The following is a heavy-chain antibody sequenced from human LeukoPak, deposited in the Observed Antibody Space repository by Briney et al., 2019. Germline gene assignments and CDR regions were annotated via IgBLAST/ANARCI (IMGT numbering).Heavy chain of an antibody. Sequence: PSETLSLTCTVSGGSISSSSYYWGWIRQPPGKGLEWIGSIYYSGSTYYNPSLKSRVTISVDTSKNQFSLKLSSVTAADTAVYYCARHFIFSYGGPDAFDIWGQGTMVTVSS. V-gene: IGHV4-39*01. CDR2: IYYSGST. D-gene: IGHD5-18*01. CDR1: GGSISSSSYY. J-gene: IGHJ3*02. CDR3: ARHFIFSYGGPDAFDI.